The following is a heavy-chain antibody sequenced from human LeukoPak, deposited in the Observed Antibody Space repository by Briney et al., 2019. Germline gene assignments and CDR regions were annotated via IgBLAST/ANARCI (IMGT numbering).Heavy chain of an antibody. CDR3: ARGSNPPYYYVNY. D-gene: IGHD3-10*02. CDR1: GYTFTIYD. Sequence: ASVTVSFTASGYTFTIYDINWVRQATGQGLEWMGWMNPNSGNTGYAQKFQGRVTMTRNTSISTAYMELSSLRSEDTAVYYCARGSNPPYYYVNYWGQGTLVTVSS. V-gene: IGHV1-8*01. CDR2: MNPNSGNT. J-gene: IGHJ4*02.